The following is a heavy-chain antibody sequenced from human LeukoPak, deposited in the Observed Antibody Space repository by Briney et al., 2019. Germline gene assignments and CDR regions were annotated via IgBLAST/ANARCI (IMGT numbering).Heavy chain of an antibody. CDR3: ARGRSSGWYRATIDY. D-gene: IGHD6-19*01. V-gene: IGHV3-21*01. Sequence: GGSLRLSCAASGFTFSSYSMNWVRQAPGKGLEWVSSISSSSSYIYYADSVKGRFTISRDNAKNSLYLQMNSLRAEDTAVYYCARGRSSGWYRATIDYWGQGTLVTVSS. CDR1: GFTFSSYS. CDR2: ISSSSSYI. J-gene: IGHJ4*02.